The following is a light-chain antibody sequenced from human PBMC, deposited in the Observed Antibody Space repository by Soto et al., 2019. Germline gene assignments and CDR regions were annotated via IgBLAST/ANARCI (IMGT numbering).Light chain of an antibody. CDR3: AEWDDSLNGVV. CDR2: SNN. CDR1: SSNIGSNT. Sequence: QPVLTQPPSASGTPGQRVTISCSGSSSNIGSNTVTWYQQLPGTAPKLLIYSNNQRPSGVPDRFSGSKSGTSASLAISGLQSEDEADYYCAEWDDSLNGVVFGVGTKLTVL. J-gene: IGLJ2*01. V-gene: IGLV1-44*01.